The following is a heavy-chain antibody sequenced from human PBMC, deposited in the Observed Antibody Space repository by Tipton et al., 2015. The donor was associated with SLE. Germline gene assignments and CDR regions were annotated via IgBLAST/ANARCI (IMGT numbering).Heavy chain of an antibody. V-gene: IGHV4-34*01. CDR2: INHSGST. J-gene: IGHJ4*02. Sequence: LRLSCAVYGGSFSGYYWSWIRQPPGKGLEWIGEINHSGSTNYNPSLKSRVTISVDTSKNQFSPKLSSVTAADTAVYYCASLPYYYDSSDVYWGQGTLVTVSS. D-gene: IGHD3-22*01. CDR3: ASLPYYYDSSDVY. CDR1: GGSFSGYY.